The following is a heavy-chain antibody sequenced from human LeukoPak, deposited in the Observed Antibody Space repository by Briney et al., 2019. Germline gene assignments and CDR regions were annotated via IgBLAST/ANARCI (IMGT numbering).Heavy chain of an antibody. CDR3: ARESSGWLQLFDY. Sequence: GGSLRLSCAASGFTVSSKYMSWVRQAPGKGLEWVSVIYSGGSTYYADSVRGRFTISRDNSKNTVYLQMNSLRAEDTAVYYCARESSGWLQLFDYWGQGTLVTVSS. J-gene: IGHJ4*02. D-gene: IGHD5-24*01. CDR2: IYSGGST. V-gene: IGHV3-66*01. CDR1: GFTVSSKY.